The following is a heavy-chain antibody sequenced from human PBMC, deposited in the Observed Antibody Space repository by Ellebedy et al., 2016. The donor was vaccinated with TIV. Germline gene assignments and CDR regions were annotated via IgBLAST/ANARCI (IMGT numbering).Heavy chain of an antibody. V-gene: IGHV3-74*01. J-gene: IGHJ4*02. CDR1: GFTFSTYW. CDR2: INDDGSTT. CDR3: ARRNPSGYDPFLDS. D-gene: IGHD5-12*01. Sequence: GESLKISCAASGFTFSTYWMLWVRQAPGQGLVWISHINDDGSTTTYADSVEGRFTISRDNAKNPLFLQINSLSAEDTAQYYCARRNPSGYDPFLDSWGQGTLVTVSS.